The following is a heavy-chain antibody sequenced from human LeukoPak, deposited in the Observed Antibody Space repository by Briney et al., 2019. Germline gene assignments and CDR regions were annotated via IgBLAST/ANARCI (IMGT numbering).Heavy chain of an antibody. D-gene: IGHD1-26*01. CDR3: ARDRVGATTNFDY. Sequence: PGGSLTLSCAASGFTVSSNYMSWVRQAPGKGLEWVSMLFSDGTTSYADSVKGRFTISRDNSKNTLYLQMNSLRAEDTAVYYCARDRVGATTNFDYWGQGTLVTVSS. V-gene: IGHV3-53*01. CDR2: LFSDGTT. CDR1: GFTVSSNY. J-gene: IGHJ4*02.